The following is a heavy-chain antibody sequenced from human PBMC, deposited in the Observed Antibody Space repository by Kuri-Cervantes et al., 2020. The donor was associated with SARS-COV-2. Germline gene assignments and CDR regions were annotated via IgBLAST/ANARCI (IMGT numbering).Heavy chain of an antibody. Sequence: GGSLRLSCAASGFTFSSYSMNWVRQAPGKGLEWVAFIRYDGSNKYYADSVKGRLTISRDNSKNTLYLQMNSLRAEDTAVYYCAKGIAVAGTGGFDYWGQGTLVTVSS. CDR3: AKGIAVAGTGGFDY. CDR2: IRYDGSNK. J-gene: IGHJ4*02. CDR1: GFTFSSYS. D-gene: IGHD6-19*01. V-gene: IGHV3-30*02.